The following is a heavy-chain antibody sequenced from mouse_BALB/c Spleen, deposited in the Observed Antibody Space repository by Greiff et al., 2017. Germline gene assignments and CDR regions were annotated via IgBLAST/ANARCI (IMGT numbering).Heavy chain of an antibody. CDR2: IHPSDSET. Sequence: VKLQQPGAELVRPGASVKLSCKDSGYSFTSYWMNWVKQRPGQGLEWIGMIHPSDSETRLNQKFKDKATLTVDKSSSTAYMQLSSPTSEDSAVYYCASYGYDGGPFAYWGQGTLVTVSA. J-gene: IGHJ3*01. D-gene: IGHD2-2*01. CDR3: ASYGYDGGPFAY. V-gene: IGHV1-74*01. CDR1: GYSFTSYW.